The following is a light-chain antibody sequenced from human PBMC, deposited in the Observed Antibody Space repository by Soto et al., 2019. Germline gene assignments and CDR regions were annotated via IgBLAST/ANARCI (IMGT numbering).Light chain of an antibody. CDR2: KVS. J-gene: IGKJ2*01. Sequence: DIVMTQTPLSLPVTLGQPASISCRSTQSLVHGDGNTYLSWLHQRPGQPPRLLIYKVSKRFSGVPDRFSSSGAGTDFTLKITRVEAEDVGIYYCMQATQFPGTFGQGTKLEIK. CDR3: MQATQFPGT. V-gene: IGKV2-24*01. CDR1: QSLVHGDGNTY.